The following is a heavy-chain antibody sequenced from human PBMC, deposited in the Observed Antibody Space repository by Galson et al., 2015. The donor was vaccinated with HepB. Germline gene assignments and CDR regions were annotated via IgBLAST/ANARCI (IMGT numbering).Heavy chain of an antibody. CDR2: INPNIVGT. Sequence: SVRVSCKASGYTFSSYGISWVRQAPGQGLEWIGQINPNIVGTNYAQKFQGRVTITRDTSISTAYMELSRLRFDVTAVNHCERDVLSGPYSSSVDWGQGTLVTVSS. D-gene: IGHD6-13*01. CDR3: ERDVLSGPYSSSVD. CDR1: GYTFSSYG. V-gene: IGHV1-2*06. J-gene: IGHJ4*02.